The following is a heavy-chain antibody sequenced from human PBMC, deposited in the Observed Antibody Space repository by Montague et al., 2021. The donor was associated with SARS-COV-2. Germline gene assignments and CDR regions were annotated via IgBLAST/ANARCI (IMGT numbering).Heavy chain of an antibody. CDR1: GGSISSSSYY. CDR3: ARLKAPYCSSTSCYSASWFDP. D-gene: IGHD2-2*01. V-gene: IGHV4-39*07. Sequence: SETLSLTCTVSGGSISSSSYYWGWIRQPPGKGLEWIGSIYYSGSTYYKPSLKSRVTISVDTSKNQFSLKLSSMTAADTAVYYCARLKAPYCSSTSCYSASWFDPWGQGTLVTVSS. J-gene: IGHJ5*02. CDR2: IYYSGST.